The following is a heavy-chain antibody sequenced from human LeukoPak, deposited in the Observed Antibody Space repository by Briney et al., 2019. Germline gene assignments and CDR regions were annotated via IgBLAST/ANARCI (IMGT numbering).Heavy chain of an antibody. CDR1: GFTLSSYG. J-gene: IGHJ4*02. Sequence: GRSLRLSCAASGFTLSSYGMHWVRQAPGKGLEWVAVISYDGSNKYYADSVKGRFTISRDNSKNTLYLQMNSLRAEDTAVYYCAKDSEVWFGAYYFDYWGQGTLVTVSS. D-gene: IGHD3-10*01. V-gene: IGHV3-30*18. CDR2: ISYDGSNK. CDR3: AKDSEVWFGAYYFDY.